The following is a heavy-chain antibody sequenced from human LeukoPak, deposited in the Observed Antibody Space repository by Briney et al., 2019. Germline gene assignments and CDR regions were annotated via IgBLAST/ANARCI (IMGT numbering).Heavy chain of an antibody. D-gene: IGHD6-13*01. Sequence: PGGSLRLSCAASGFTFSSYAMSWVRQAPGKGLEWVSAISGSGGSTYYAESVKGRFTISRDNSKNTLYLQMNSLRVEDTAVYYCAKRDSSSWGRGYDYWGQGTLVIICS. CDR1: GFTFSSYA. CDR3: AKRDSSSWGRGYDY. V-gene: IGHV3-23*01. J-gene: IGHJ4*02. CDR2: ISGSGGST.